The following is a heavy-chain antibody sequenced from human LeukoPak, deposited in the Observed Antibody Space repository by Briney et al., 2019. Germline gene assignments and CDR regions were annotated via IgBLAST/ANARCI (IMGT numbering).Heavy chain of an antibody. J-gene: IGHJ1*01. Sequence: SETLSLTCTVSGDSISSYYWSWIRQPPGKGLEWIGEINHSGSTNYNPSLKSRVTISVDTSKNQFSLKLSSVTAADTAVYYCARGPGPYSSSWYVAQHWGQGTLVTVSS. CDR1: GDSISSYY. V-gene: IGHV4-34*01. D-gene: IGHD6-13*01. CDR2: INHSGST. CDR3: ARGPGPYSSSWYVAQH.